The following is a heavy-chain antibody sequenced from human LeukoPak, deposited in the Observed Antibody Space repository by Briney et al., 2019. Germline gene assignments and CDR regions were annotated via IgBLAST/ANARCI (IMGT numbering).Heavy chain of an antibody. CDR2: IYSGGST. CDR3: ARDRVNWNDVGGLFDY. J-gene: IGHJ4*02. V-gene: IGHV3-53*01. Sequence: PGGSLRLSCAASGFTVSSNYMSWVRQAPGKGLEWVSLIYSGGSTSYADSVKGRFTLSRDNSKNTLYLQMNSLRAKDTAVYYCARDRVNWNDVGGLFDYWGQGTLVTVSS. CDR1: GFTVSSNY. D-gene: IGHD1-1*01.